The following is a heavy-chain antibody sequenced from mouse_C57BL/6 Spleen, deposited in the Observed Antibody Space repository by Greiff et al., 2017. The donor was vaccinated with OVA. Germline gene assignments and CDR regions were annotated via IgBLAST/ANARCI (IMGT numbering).Heavy chain of an antibody. CDR3: TTTVYDYNQAWFAY. CDR1: GFNIKDDY. J-gene: IGHJ3*01. CDR2: IDPENGDT. D-gene: IGHD2-4*01. Sequence: VQLKESGAELVRPGASVKLSCTASGFNIKDDYMHWVKQRPEQGLEWIGWIDPENGDTEYASKFQGKATITADTSSNTAYLQLSSLTSEDTAVYYCTTTVYDYNQAWFAYWGQGTLVTVSA. V-gene: IGHV14-4*01.